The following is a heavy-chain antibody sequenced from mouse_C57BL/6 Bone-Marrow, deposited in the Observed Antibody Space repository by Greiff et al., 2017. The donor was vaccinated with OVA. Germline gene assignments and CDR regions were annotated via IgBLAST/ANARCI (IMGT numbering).Heavy chain of an antibody. J-gene: IGHJ2*01. D-gene: IGHD1-1*01. CDR1: GYTFTSYW. V-gene: IGHV1-69*01. CDR3: ARRVVGDYFDY. CDR2: IDPSDSYT. Sequence: QVQLQQPGAELVMPGASVKLSCKASGYTFTSYWMHWVKQRPGQGLEWIGEIDPSDSYTTYNQKFKGKSTLTVDKSSSTAYMQLSSLTSEDSAVYYCARRVVGDYFDYWGQGTTLTVSS.